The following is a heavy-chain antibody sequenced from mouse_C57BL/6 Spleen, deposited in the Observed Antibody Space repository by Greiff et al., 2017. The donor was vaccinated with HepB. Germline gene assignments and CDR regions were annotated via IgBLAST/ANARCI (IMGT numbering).Heavy chain of an antibody. V-gene: IGHV1-78*01. Sequence: VQLVESDAELVKPGASVKISCKVSGYTFTDHTIHWMKQRPEQGLEWIGYIYPRDGSTKYNEKFKGKATLTADKSSSTAYMQLNSLTSEDSAVYFCALRGYGYDVGYFDYWGQGTTLTVSS. CDR3: ALRGYGYDVGYFDY. D-gene: IGHD2-2*01. CDR2: IYPRDGST. J-gene: IGHJ2*01. CDR1: GYTFTDHT.